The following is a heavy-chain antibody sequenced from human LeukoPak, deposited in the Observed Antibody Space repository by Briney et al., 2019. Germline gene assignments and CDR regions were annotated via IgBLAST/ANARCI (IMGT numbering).Heavy chain of an antibody. J-gene: IGHJ4*02. CDR2: ISSSSSTI. V-gene: IGHV3-48*04. Sequence: PGGSLRLSCAASGFTFSSYSMNWVRQAPGKGLEWVSYISSSSSTIYYADSVKGRFTISRDNAKNSLYLQMNSLRAEDTAVYYCATHPRHDYGGPRRDYWGQGTLVTVSS. CDR3: ATHPRHDYGGPRRDY. CDR1: GFTFSSYS. D-gene: IGHD4-23*01.